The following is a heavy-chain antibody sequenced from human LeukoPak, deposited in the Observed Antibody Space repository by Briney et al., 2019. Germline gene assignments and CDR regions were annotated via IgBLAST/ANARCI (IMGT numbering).Heavy chain of an antibody. J-gene: IGHJ3*02. CDR3: ARRGARIQPRAFDI. V-gene: IGHV4-59*12. Sequence: SETLSLTCTVSGGSISSYYWSWIRQPPGKGLEWIGYIYYSGSTNYNPSLKSRVTISVDTSKNQFSLKLSSVTAADTAVYYCARRGARIQPRAFDIWGQGTMVTVSS. CDR2: IYYSGST. D-gene: IGHD5-18*01. CDR1: GGSISSYY.